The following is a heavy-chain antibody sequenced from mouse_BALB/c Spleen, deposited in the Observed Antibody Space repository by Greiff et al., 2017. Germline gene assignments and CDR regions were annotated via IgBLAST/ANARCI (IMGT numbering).Heavy chain of an antibody. CDR3: AREGNYYGSEDYFDY. CDR2: ISSGGSYT. D-gene: IGHD1-1*01. V-gene: IGHV5-6*01. Sequence: EVKLMESGGDLVKPGGSLKLSCAASGFTFSSYGMSWVRQTPDKRLEWVATISSGGSYTYYPDSVKGRFTISRDNAKNTLYLQMSSLKSEDTAMYYCAREGNYYGSEDYFDYWGQGTTLTVSS. J-gene: IGHJ2*01. CDR1: GFTFSSYG.